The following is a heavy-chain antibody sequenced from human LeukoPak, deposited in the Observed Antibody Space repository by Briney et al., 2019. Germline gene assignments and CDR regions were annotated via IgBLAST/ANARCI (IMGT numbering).Heavy chain of an antibody. CDR2: ISSSSSTI. V-gene: IGHV3-48*01. D-gene: IGHD1-26*01. Sequence: GGSLRLSCAASGFTFSSYIMNWVRQAPGKGLEWVSYISSSSSTIYYADSVKGRFTISRDNAKNSLYPQMNSLRAEDTAVYYCAREGQWELLGRGYYFDYWGQGTLVTVSS. J-gene: IGHJ4*02. CDR3: AREGQWELLGRGYYFDY. CDR1: GFTFSSYI.